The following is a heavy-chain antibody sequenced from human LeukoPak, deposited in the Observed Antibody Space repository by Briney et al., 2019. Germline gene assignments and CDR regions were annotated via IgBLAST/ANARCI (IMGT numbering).Heavy chain of an antibody. D-gene: IGHD3-22*01. V-gene: IGHV3-48*02. CDR2: ISSSSSTI. J-gene: IGHJ4*02. CDR3: ARGSSSGYYFPSDY. Sequence: PGGSLRLSCAASGFTFSSYSMNWVRQAPGKGLEWVSYISSSSSTIYYADSVKGRFTISRDNAENSLYLQMNSLRDEDTAVYYCARGSSSGYYFPSDYWGQGTLVTVSS. CDR1: GFTFSSYS.